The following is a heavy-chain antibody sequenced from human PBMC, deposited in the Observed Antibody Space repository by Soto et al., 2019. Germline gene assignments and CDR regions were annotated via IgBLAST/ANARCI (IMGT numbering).Heavy chain of an antibody. D-gene: IGHD2-8*01. CDR2: ISAYNGNT. CDR1: GYTFTSYG. V-gene: IGHV1-18*01. J-gene: IGHJ6*02. Sequence: ASVKVSCKASGYTFTSYGISWVRQAPGQGLEWMGWISAYNGNTNYAQKLQGRVTMTTDTSTSTAYMELRSLRSDDTAVYYCARGGLSVLMVYALDRPYYYGMDVWGQGTTVTVSS. CDR3: ARGGLSVLMVYALDRPYYYGMDV.